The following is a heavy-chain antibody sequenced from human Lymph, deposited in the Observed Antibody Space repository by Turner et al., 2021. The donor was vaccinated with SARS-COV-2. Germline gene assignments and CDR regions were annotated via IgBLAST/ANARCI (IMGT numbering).Heavy chain of an antibody. CDR3: ASGKSRMGLRHLTPPWYFDL. Sequence: QVQLVESGGGVVQPGRSLRRSCAASGFTFSSYAMHWVRQAPGKVLEWVAVISYDGSNKYYADSVKGRFTISRDNSKNTLYLQMNSLREEDTAVYYCASGKSRMGLRHLTPPWYFDLWGRGTLVTVSS. V-gene: IGHV3-30-3*01. CDR1: GFTFSSYA. D-gene: IGHD5-12*01. J-gene: IGHJ2*01. CDR2: ISYDGSNK.